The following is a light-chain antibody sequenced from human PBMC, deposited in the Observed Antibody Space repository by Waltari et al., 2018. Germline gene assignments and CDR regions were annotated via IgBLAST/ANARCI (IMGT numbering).Light chain of an antibody. CDR3: QQYDNWTPT. CDR2: GAS. Sequence: EVVITQSTAIASVSRGERAALFCRASESVKRNVVWYQQKPGKAPSLLLYGASTRASGVPVRFSGSGSGTDFTLTISSLQSEDFAVYYCQQYDNWTPTFGGGAKVEIK. J-gene: IGKJ4*02. CDR1: ESVKRN. V-gene: IGKV3-15*01.